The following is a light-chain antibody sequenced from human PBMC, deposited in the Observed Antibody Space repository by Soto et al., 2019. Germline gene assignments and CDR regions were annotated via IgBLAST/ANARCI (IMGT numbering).Light chain of an antibody. Sequence: AIQMTQSPSSLSASVGDRVTITCRASQGIRNDLGWYQQKPGKAPELLIYAASSLQSGVPSRFSGSGSCTDFTLTISSLQPEDFATYYCLQDYNYPPTFGQGTKVEIK. CDR3: LQDYNYPPT. V-gene: IGKV1-6*01. CDR2: AAS. J-gene: IGKJ1*01. CDR1: QGIRND.